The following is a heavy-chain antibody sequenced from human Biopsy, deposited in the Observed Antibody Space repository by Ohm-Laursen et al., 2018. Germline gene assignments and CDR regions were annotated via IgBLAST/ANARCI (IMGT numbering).Heavy chain of an antibody. V-gene: IGHV1-69*06. J-gene: IGHJ6*02. D-gene: IGHD2-2*01. CDR1: GGSFSSYA. Sequence: SSVKVSCKPSGGSFSSYAISWVRQAPGQGLEWMGGIIPFFGTPNYAQMFQGRVTITADTSTSTAYMELSSLRSDDTAVYYCARGRRLPAAISSGGGGGGVWGQGTTVTVSS. CDR3: ARGRRLPAAISSGGGGGGV. CDR2: IIPFFGTP.